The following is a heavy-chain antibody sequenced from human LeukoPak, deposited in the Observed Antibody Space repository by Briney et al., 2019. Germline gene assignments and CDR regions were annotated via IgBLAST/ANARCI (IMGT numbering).Heavy chain of an antibody. Sequence: SETLSLTCTVSGGSISSYYWGWIRQPPGKGLEWIGSIYYSGSTYYNPSLKSRVTISVDTSKNQFSLKLSSVTAADTAVYYCASPISGYSSSWDSAEYFQHWGQGTLVTVSS. V-gene: IGHV4-39*01. J-gene: IGHJ1*01. CDR1: GGSISSYY. CDR3: ASPISGYSSSWDSAEYFQH. D-gene: IGHD6-13*01. CDR2: IYYSGST.